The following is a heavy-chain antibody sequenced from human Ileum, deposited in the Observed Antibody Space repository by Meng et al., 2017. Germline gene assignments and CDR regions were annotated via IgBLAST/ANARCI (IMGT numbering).Heavy chain of an antibody. D-gene: IGHD3-10*01. J-gene: IGHJ5*02. V-gene: IGHV4-59*08. CDR3: ARHDVVPVIRHGFDP. CDR2: IHNSATT. CDR1: GGSISNYY. Sequence: QLQLQESGPGLVKSSETLFPICTVSGGSISNYYWSWIRQPPGKGLEWIGYIHNSATTKYSPSLKSRVTISEDTSKNQFSLKLSSVTAADTAVYYCARHDVVPVIRHGFDPWGQGTLVTVSS.